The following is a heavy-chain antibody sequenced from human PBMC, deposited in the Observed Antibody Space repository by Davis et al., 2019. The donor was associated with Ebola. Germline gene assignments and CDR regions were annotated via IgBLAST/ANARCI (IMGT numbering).Heavy chain of an antibody. J-gene: IGHJ4*02. CDR2: IYPGDSDT. CDR3: ATPRGYSSSWYDFDY. CDR1: GYSFTSYW. V-gene: IGHV5-51*01. D-gene: IGHD6-13*01. Sequence: PGGSLRLSCKGSGYSFTSYWIGWVRQMPGKGPEWMGIIYPGDSDTRYSPSFQGQVTISADKSISTAYLQWSSLKASDTAMYYCATPRGYSSSWYDFDYWGQGTLVTVSS.